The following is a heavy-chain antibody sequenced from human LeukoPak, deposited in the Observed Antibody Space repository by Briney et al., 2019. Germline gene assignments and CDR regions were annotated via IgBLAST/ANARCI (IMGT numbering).Heavy chain of an antibody. V-gene: IGHV3-23*01. Sequence: GGSLRLSCAASGFTFDTYAMNWVRQAPGKGLKWVSTISATGAVTYFTDSVKGRFTISRDNSKSTLYLQMNSLRAEDTAVYYCAKTGRTEDYGMDVWGQGTTVTVSS. CDR1: GFTFDTYA. CDR2: ISATGAVT. CDR3: AKTGRTEDYGMDV. D-gene: IGHD2-2*01. J-gene: IGHJ6*02.